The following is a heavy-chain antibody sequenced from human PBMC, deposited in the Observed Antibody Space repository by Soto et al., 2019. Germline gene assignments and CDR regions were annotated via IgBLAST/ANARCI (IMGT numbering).Heavy chain of an antibody. CDR1: GFTFSSYA. Sequence: GGPLRLSCAASGFTFSSYAMSWVRQAPGKGLEWVSAISGSGGSTYYADSGKGRFTISRDNSKNTLYLQMNSLRAEDTAVYYCAKDPGWAVRGVGPRSSLNLYYYYSMDVWGKGTTVTVSS. CDR3: AKDPGWAVRGVGPRSSLNLYYYYSMDV. V-gene: IGHV3-23*01. CDR2: ISGSGGST. J-gene: IGHJ6*03. D-gene: IGHD3-10*02.